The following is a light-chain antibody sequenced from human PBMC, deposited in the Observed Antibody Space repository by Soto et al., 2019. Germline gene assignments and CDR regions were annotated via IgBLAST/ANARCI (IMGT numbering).Light chain of an antibody. J-gene: IGKJ1*01. Sequence: IVLTQSPGTLSLSPGERATISCRASQRVSSRYFAWFQQRPAQVPRLLIFGSSSRAPGIPDRFSGSGSGTDFTLTISRLEPEDFGVYYCQQYYHSPRTFGQGSKVEIK. CDR2: GSS. CDR1: QRVSSRY. CDR3: QQYYHSPRT. V-gene: IGKV3-20*01.